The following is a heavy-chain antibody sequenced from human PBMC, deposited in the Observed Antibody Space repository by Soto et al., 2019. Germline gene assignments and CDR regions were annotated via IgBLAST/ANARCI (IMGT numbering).Heavy chain of an antibody. D-gene: IGHD6-6*01. V-gene: IGHV3-33*01. CDR3: ARERFYSRSSKYSGYHYYGMDV. CDR1: GFTFGSYG. CDR2: IWHDGSNK. Sequence: QEQLVESGGGVVQPGRSLRLSCAASGFTFGSYGMHWVRQAPGKGLEWVAVIWHDGSNKYYGDFLKGRFRISRDNSKNMWYLQMNSPRADDTAVYYCARERFYSRSSKYSGYHYYGMDVWGQGTTVTVSS. J-gene: IGHJ6*02.